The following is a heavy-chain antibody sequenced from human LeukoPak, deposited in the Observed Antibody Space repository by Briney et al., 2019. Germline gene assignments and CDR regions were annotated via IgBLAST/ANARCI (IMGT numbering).Heavy chain of an antibody. CDR1: GFTFRGYG. V-gene: IGHV3-33*06. D-gene: IGHD4-17*01. J-gene: IGHJ6*03. CDR3: AKGMTTGPRSVYPYMDV. Sequence: PGGSLRLSCVASGFTFRGYGMHWVRQAPGKGLEWLSLLWYDGGNEYYADSVKGRFTISRDNSKNTLYLQMNSLRAEDTAVYYCAKGMTTGPRSVYPYMDVWGKGTTVTVSS. CDR2: LWYDGGNE.